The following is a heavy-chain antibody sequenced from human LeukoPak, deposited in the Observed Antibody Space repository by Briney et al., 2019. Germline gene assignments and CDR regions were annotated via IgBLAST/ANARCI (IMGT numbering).Heavy chain of an antibody. CDR2: INHSGST. D-gene: IGHD2-2*01. J-gene: IGHJ4*02. CDR1: GESFSGFY. Sequence: PSETLSLTCAVSGESFSGFYWSWIRQPPGKGLEWIGEINHSGSTNYNPSLKSRVAISVDTSKNQFSLKLSSVTAADTAVYYCARDYPNQLYSLWGQGTLVTVSS. CDR3: ARDYPNQLYSL. V-gene: IGHV4-34*01.